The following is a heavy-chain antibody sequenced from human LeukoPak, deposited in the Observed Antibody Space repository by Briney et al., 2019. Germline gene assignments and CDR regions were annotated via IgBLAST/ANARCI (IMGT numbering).Heavy chain of an antibody. CDR3: ARGGGRYYDYVWGSYRYPSFDY. CDR1: GGTFSSYA. CDR2: IIPIFGTA. V-gene: IGHV1-69*13. J-gene: IGHJ4*02. Sequence: SVKVSCMASGGTFSSYAISWVRQAPGQGLEWMGGIIPIFGTANYAQKFQGRVTITADESTSTAYMELSSLRSEDTAVYYCARGGGRYYDYVWGSYRYPSFDYWGQGTLVTVSS. D-gene: IGHD3-16*02.